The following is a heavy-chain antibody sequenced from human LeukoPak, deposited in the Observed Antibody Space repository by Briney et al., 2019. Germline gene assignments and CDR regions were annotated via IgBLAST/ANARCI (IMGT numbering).Heavy chain of an antibody. CDR1: GFTFSTYT. V-gene: IGHV3-23*01. CDR2: IGNNGGGI. D-gene: IGHD2-2*01. CDR3: AKDAPLGYCSSASCYVARTKVFDQ. Sequence: GGSLRLSCAASGFTFSTYTMYWVRHPPGKRLEWVSIIGNNGGGIHYADSVKGRFTISRDNSKDTLYLQMNSLRAEDTAIYYCAKDAPLGYCSSASCYVARTKVFDQWGQGTQVTVSS. J-gene: IGHJ5*02.